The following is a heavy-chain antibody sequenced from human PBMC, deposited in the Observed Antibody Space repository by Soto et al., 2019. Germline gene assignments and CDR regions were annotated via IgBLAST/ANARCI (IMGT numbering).Heavy chain of an antibody. Sequence: QVQLQESGPGLVKPSGTLSLTCDVSGGSISSINWWSWVRQPPGKGLKWIGEIYHSGSTTYNPSLKSRVTLSVDKPKNQFSLKLKSVTAADTAIYYCARGGGPDIAYGMDVWGQGTTVTVSS. CDR3: ARGGGPDIAYGMDV. CDR1: GGSISSINW. V-gene: IGHV4-4*02. D-gene: IGHD5-12*01. J-gene: IGHJ6*02. CDR2: IYHSGST.